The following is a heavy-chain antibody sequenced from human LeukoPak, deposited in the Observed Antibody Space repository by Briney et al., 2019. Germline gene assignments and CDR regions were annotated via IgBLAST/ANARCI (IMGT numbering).Heavy chain of an antibody. J-gene: IGHJ4*02. D-gene: IGHD2-21*02. CDR1: GFTFSSYA. Sequence: GGSLRLSCAASGFTFSSYAMSWVRQAPGKGLEWVSAISGSGGSTYYADSVKGRFTISRDNSKNTLYLQMNSLRAEDTAVYYCARDRRDVVLTAPSFDSWGQGTRLTVSS. CDR3: ARDRRDVVLTAPSFDS. V-gene: IGHV3-23*01. CDR2: ISGSGGST.